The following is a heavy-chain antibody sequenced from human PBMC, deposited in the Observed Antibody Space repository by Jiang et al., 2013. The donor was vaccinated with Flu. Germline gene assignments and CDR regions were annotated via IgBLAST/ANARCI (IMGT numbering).Heavy chain of an antibody. Sequence: GAEVKKPGESLRISCKGSGYSFTSYWISWVRQMPGKGLEWMGRIDPSDSYTNYSPSFQGHVTISADKSISTAYLQWSSLKASDTAMYYCASSEVVAARDYYGMDVWGKGTTVTVSS. CDR3: ASSEVVAARDYYGMDV. CDR2: IDPSDSYT. CDR1: GYSFTSYW. D-gene: IGHD2-15*01. J-gene: IGHJ6*04. V-gene: IGHV5-10-1*01.